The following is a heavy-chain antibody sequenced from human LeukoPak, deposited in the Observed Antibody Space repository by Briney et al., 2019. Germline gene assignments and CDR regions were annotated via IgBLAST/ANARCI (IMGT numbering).Heavy chain of an antibody. V-gene: IGHV3-9*01. CDR2: ISWNSGSI. CDR3: VKEIEYGAGNYYNGGAFDI. CDR1: GFTFDDYG. Sequence: GGSLRLSCAASGFTFDDYGMHWVRQAPGKGLEWVAGISWNSGSIGYADSVKGRFTISRDNAKNSLYMQMNSLRPEGTALYYCVKEIEYGAGNYYNGGAFDIWGQGTLVTVSS. D-gene: IGHD3-10*01. J-gene: IGHJ3*02.